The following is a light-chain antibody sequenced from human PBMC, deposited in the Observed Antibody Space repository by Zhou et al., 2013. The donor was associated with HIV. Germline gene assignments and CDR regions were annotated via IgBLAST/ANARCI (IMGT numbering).Light chain of an antibody. Sequence: EIVMTQSPATLSVSPGERATLSCRASQSVSSNLAWYQQKPGQAPRLLIYGASTRATGIPARFSASGSGTEFTLIISSMQSEDFAVYYCQQYHKWPPLTFGGGTKVEIK. CDR1: QSVSSN. V-gene: IGKV3-15*01. CDR2: GAS. CDR3: QQYHKWPPLT. J-gene: IGKJ4*01.